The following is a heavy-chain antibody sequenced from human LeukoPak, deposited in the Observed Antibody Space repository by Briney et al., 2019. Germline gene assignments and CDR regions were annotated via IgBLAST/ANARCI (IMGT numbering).Heavy chain of an antibody. CDR2: ISSSSSYI. D-gene: IGHD4-17*01. V-gene: IGHV3-21*01. Sequence: GGSLRLSCAASGFTFSSYEMNWVRQAPGKGLEWVSSISSSSSYIYYADSVKGRFTISRDNAKNSLYLQMNSLRAEDTAVYYCARPTTVTGVDAFDIWGQGTMVTVSS. J-gene: IGHJ3*02. CDR3: ARPTTVTGVDAFDI. CDR1: GFTFSSYE.